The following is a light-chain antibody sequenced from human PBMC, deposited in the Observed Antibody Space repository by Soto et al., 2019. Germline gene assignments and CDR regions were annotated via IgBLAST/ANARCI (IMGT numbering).Light chain of an antibody. CDR3: QQLNSYPRFT. Sequence: DIQMTQSPSSVSASVGDRVSITCRASQGISSYLAWYQQKPGKAPKLLIYAASTLQSGVPSRFSGSGSGTEFTLTISSLQPEDFATYYCQQLNSYPRFTFGPGTKVDIK. V-gene: IGKV1-9*01. CDR1: QGISSY. CDR2: AAS. J-gene: IGKJ3*01.